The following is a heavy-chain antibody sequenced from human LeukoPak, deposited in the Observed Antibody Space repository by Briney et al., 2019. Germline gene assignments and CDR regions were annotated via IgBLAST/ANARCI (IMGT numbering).Heavy chain of an antibody. CDR1: GGSFSGYY. CDR2: INHSGST. J-gene: IGHJ4*02. V-gene: IGHV4-34*01. Sequence: PSETLSLTCAVYGGSFSGYYWSWIRQPPGKGLEWIGEINHSGSTNYNPSLKSRVTISVDTSKNQFSLKLSSVTAADTAVYYCARVNIPAAGFGFDYWGQGTLVTVSP. D-gene: IGHD6-13*01. CDR3: ARVNIPAAGFGFDY.